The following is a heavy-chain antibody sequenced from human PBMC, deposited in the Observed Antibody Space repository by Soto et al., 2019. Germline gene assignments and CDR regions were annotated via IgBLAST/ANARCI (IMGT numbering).Heavy chain of an antibody. CDR2: ISSSSSYI. Sequence: GSLRLSCAASGFTFSSYSMNWVRQAPGKGLEWVSSISSSSSYIYYADSVKGRFTISRDNAKNSLYLQMNSLRAEDKAVYYCARDVEGFGDNWGQGTLVTVSS. CDR1: GFTFSSYS. CDR3: ARDVEGFGDN. D-gene: IGHD3-10*01. J-gene: IGHJ1*01. V-gene: IGHV3-21*01.